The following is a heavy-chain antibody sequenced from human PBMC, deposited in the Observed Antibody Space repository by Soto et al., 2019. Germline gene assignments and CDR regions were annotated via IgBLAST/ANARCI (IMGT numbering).Heavy chain of an antibody. D-gene: IGHD2-21*01. CDR2: VTGSGGQI. V-gene: IGHV3-23*01. J-gene: IGHJ5*02. Sequence: GGSLRLSCATSGFTISTFAMTWVRQAPGKGLECVSGVTGSGGQIHYADSVKGRFTISKDNSKNTLYLQMSNLREEDTALYYCAKDAVYKDGLWLMDSWGQGTLVTVSS. CDR1: GFTISTFA. CDR3: AKDAVYKDGLWLMDS.